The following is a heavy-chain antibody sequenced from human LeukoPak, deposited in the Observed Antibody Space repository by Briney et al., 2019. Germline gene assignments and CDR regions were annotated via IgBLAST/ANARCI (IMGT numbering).Heavy chain of an antibody. CDR3: ARDSSSWHRIFDY. J-gene: IGHJ4*02. Sequence: SETLSLTCTVSGGSISGYYWSWIRQPPGKGLEWIGYIYYSGSTNYNPSLKSRVTISVDTSKNQFSLKLSSVTAADTAVYYCARDSSSWHRIFDYWGQGTLVTVSS. D-gene: IGHD6-13*01. V-gene: IGHV4-59*01. CDR2: IYYSGST. CDR1: GGSISGYY.